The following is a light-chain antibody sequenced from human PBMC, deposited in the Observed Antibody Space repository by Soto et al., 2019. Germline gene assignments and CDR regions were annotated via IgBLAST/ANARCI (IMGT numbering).Light chain of an antibody. Sequence: QSALAQPASVSGSPGQSITISCTGTTSGVGGYNYVSWYQQHPDKAPKLMIYEVSNRPSGVSNRFSGSKSDNTASLTISGLQAEDEADYYCSSYTSSSTLAFGGGTKATVL. CDR2: EVS. V-gene: IGLV2-14*01. CDR1: TSGVGGYNY. CDR3: SSYTSSSTLA. J-gene: IGLJ3*02.